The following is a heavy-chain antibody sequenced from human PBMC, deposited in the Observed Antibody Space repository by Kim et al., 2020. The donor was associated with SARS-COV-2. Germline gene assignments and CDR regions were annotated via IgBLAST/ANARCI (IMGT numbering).Heavy chain of an antibody. V-gene: IGHV3-48*02. CDR1: GFTFSSYS. D-gene: IGHD6-19*01. J-gene: IGHJ4*02. Sequence: GGSLRLSCAASGFTFSSYSMNWVRQAPGKGLEWVSYISSSSSTIYYADSVKGRFTISRDNAKNSLYLQMNSLRDEDTAVYYCARDLQQFRAPVAGYFDYWGQGTLVTVSS. CDR3: ARDLQQFRAPVAGYFDY. CDR2: ISSSSSTI.